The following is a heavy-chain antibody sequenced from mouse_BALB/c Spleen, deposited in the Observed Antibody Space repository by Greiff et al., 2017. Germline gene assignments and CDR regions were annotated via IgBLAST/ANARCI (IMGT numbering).Heavy chain of an antibody. CDR1: GYSITSGYY. Sequence: VQLKESGPGLVKPSQSLSLTCSVTGYSITSGYYWNWIRQFPGNKLEWMGYISYDGSNNYNPSLKNRISITRDTSKNQFFLKLNSVTTEDTATYYCARGGGTYWYFDVWGAGTTVTVSS. D-gene: IGHD4-1*01. J-gene: IGHJ1*01. CDR3: ARGGGTYWYFDV. V-gene: IGHV3-6*02. CDR2: ISYDGSN.